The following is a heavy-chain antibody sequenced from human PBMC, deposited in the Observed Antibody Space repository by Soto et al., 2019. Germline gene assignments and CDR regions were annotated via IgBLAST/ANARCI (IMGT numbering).Heavy chain of an antibody. CDR1: EFTFRSYW. J-gene: IGHJ3*01. D-gene: IGHD1-7*01. V-gene: IGHV3-74*01. CDR3: ARSLPGTYGAFDL. CDR2: ISGDGSST. Sequence: EVQLVDSGGGLVQPGGSLRLSCAASEFTFRSYWMHWVRQSPGKGLVWVSRISGDGSSTTYADSVRGRFTISRDNAKNTVSLQMDSLRAEDTAVYYCARSLPGTYGAFDLWGQGTMVTVSS.